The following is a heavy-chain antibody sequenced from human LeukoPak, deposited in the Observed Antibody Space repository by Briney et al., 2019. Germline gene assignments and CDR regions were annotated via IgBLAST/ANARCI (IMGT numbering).Heavy chain of an antibody. D-gene: IGHD2-2*01. J-gene: IGHJ6*02. CDR3: ARHSVVEYQPLYYGMDV. V-gene: IGHV4-39*01. CDR2: IYYSGSI. CDR1: GGSISSSSYY. Sequence: SETLSLTCTVSGGSISSSSYYWGWIRQPPGKGLEWIGSIYYSGSIYHNPSLKGRVTISVDTSKNQFSLKLSSVTAADTAVYYCARHSVVEYQPLYYGMDVWGQGTTVTVSS.